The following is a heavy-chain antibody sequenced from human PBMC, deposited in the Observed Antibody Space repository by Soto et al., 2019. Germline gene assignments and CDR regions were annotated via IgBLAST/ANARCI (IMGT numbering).Heavy chain of an antibody. D-gene: IGHD3-22*01. Sequence: SETLSLTCTVSGGSISSSSYYWGWIRQPPGKGLEWIGSIYYSGSTYYNPSLKSRVTISVDTSKNQFSLKLSSVTAADTAVYYCARAPITMIVVPAFDIWGQGTMVTVSS. V-gene: IGHV4-39*01. CDR2: IYYSGST. CDR3: ARAPITMIVVPAFDI. CDR1: GGSISSSSYY. J-gene: IGHJ3*02.